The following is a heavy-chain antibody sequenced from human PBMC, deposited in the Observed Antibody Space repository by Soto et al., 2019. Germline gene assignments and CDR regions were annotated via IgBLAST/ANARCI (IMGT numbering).Heavy chain of an antibody. V-gene: IGHV3-23*01. CDR1: GLTFRAFS. Sequence: EVQQLESGGGLVQPGGSLGLSCAASGLTFRAFSMSWVRQPPGKGLEWVSGISGSGGSTYYADSVKGRFTISRDSSSNTLYLQMSSLRAEDTAVYYCAKSRGDSWYLYYYDYWGQGTLVTVSS. D-gene: IGHD5-12*01. CDR3: AKSRGDSWYLYYYDY. J-gene: IGHJ4*02. CDR2: ISGSGGST.